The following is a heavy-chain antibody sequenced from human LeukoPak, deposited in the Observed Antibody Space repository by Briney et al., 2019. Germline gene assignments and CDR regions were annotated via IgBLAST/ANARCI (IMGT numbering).Heavy chain of an antibody. Sequence: GGSLRLSCAASGFTFSNYGMSWVRQAPGKGLEWVSAISGSGVTTYYADSVKGRFTISRDNAKNSLYLQMNSLRAEDTAVYYCARDRDGYNHFDYWGQGTLVTVSS. CDR3: ARDRDGYNHFDY. CDR2: ISGSGVTT. V-gene: IGHV3-23*01. D-gene: IGHD5-24*01. CDR1: GFTFSNYG. J-gene: IGHJ4*02.